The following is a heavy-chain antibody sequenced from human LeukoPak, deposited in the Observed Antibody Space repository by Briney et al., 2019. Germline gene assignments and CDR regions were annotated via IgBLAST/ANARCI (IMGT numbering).Heavy chain of an antibody. CDR3: AAGYCSGGNCYPYYYYGMDV. CDR1: GFTFTSSA. V-gene: IGHV1-58*01. J-gene: IGHJ6*02. Sequence: GASVKVSCKASGFTFTSSAVQRVRQARGQLLEWIGWIVVGSGNTNYAQKFQERVTITRDMSTSTAYMELSGLRSEDTAVYYCAAGYCSGGNCYPYYYYGMDVWGQGTTVTVSS. CDR2: IVVGSGNT. D-gene: IGHD2-15*01.